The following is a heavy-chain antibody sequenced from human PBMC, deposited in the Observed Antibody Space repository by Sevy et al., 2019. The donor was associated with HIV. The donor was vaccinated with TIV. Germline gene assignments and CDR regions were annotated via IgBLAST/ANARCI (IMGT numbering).Heavy chain of an antibody. Sequence: ASVKVSCKTSGGTFSSQTINWVRQASGQGLEWMGGFIPISGTANYAQKFQDRVTITADESTSTAYMEVSSLKSEGTGVYYCARDRGDYCSGGDCYPSYGMDVWGQGTTVTVSS. CDR1: GGTFSSQT. CDR3: ARDRGDYCSGGDCYPSYGMDV. J-gene: IGHJ6*02. D-gene: IGHD2-15*01. CDR2: FIPISGTA. V-gene: IGHV1-69*13.